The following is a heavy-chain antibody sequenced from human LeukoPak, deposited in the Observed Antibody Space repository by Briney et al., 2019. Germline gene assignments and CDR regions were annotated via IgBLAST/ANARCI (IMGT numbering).Heavy chain of an antibody. CDR1: GFTFDDYG. D-gene: IGHD2-2*01. CDR2: INWNGGST. V-gene: IGHV3-20*04. J-gene: IGHJ6*03. CDR3: AKGYCSSTSCFNYYYYMDV. Sequence: GGSLRLSCAASGFTFDDYGMSWVRQAPGKGLERVSGINWNGGSTGYADSVKGRFTISRDNAKNSLYLQMNSLRAEDTALYYCAKGYCSSTSCFNYYYYMDVWGKGTTVTVSS.